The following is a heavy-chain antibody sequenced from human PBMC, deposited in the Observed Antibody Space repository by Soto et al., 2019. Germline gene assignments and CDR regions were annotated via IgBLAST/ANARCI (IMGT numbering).Heavy chain of an antibody. Sequence: QVQLVESGGGVVQPGRSLRLSCAASGFTFSTYALHWVRQAPGKGLEWVATVTSDGSNKYHADSVEGRFTISRDDSKNTLYLQLNSLRAEDTAVYYCGRITLKTSGDTFDFWGQGTMVTVSS. J-gene: IGHJ3*01. CDR1: GFTFSTYA. D-gene: IGHD3-22*01. CDR3: GRITLKTSGDTFDF. V-gene: IGHV3-30-3*01. CDR2: VTSDGSNK.